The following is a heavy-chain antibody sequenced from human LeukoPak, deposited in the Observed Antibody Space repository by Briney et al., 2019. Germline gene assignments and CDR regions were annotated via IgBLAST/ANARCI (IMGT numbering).Heavy chain of an antibody. CDR2: MDPNSGNT. D-gene: IGHD3-22*01. CDR3: ARHEPSYYDSSGYYPTFDY. Sequence: ASVKASCKASGYTFTGYYMHWVRQATGQGLEWMGWMDPNSGNTGYAQKFQGRVTMTRNTSISTAYMELSSLRSEDTAVYYCARHEPSYYDSSGYYPTFDYWGQGTLVTVSS. J-gene: IGHJ4*02. CDR1: GYTFTGYY. V-gene: IGHV1-8*02.